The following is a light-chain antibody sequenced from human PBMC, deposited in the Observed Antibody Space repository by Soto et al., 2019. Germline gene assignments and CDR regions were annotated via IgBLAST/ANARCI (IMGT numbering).Light chain of an antibody. CDR2: DVS. CDR1: SRDVGGYNY. CDR3: SSYTTSNTRQIV. V-gene: IGLV2-14*03. Sequence: QCALKHAGSGSWAPGGGSPIICTGTSRDVGGYNYVSWYQHHPGKAPKLIIYDVSNRPSGVSIRFSGSKSDNTASLTISGLQPEDEADYHCSSYTTSNTRQIVFGTGTKVTVL. J-gene: IGLJ1*01.